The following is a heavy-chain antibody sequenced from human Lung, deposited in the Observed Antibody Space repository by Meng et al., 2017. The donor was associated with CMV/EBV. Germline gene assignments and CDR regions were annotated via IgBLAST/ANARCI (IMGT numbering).Heavy chain of an antibody. D-gene: IGHD1-1*01. CDR1: FCSYA. V-gene: IGHV1-69*05. CDR2: IIPIFGTA. CDR3: ATSTTGTTPYYYYYGMDG. J-gene: IGHJ6*02. Sequence: FCSYAISWVRQAPGQGLEWMGGIIPIFGTANYAQKFQGRVTITTDESTSTAYMELSSLRSEDTAVYYCATSTTGTTPYYYYYGMDGLGQGXTVTVSS.